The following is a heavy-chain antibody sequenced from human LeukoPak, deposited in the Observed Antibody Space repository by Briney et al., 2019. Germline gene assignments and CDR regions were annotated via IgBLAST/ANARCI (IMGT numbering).Heavy chain of an antibody. CDR3: ARDSSFGGYDLDYYYYYYMDV. V-gene: IGHV3-23*01. J-gene: IGHJ6*03. CDR1: GFTFSNYG. CDR2: ISGSGHNT. D-gene: IGHD5-12*01. Sequence: GGTLRLSCAASGFTFSNYGMNWVRQAPGKGLEWVSAISGSGHNTYYADSVKGRFTISRDNSKNTLYLQMNSLRAENTAVYYCARDSSFGGYDLDYYYYYYMDVWGKGTTVTVSS.